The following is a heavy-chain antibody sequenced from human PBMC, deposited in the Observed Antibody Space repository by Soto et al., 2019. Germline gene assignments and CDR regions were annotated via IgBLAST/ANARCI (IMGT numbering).Heavy chain of an antibody. V-gene: IGHV4-59*01. Sequence: SETLSLTCTVSGGSISSYYWSWIRQPPGKGLEWIGYIYYSGSTNYNPSLKSRVTISVDTSKNQFSLKLSSVTAADTAVYYCARDSITMVRGVIWYYYGMDVWGQGTTVTVSS. CDR3: ARDSITMVRGVIWYYYGMDV. CDR2: IYYSGST. D-gene: IGHD3-10*01. CDR1: GGSISSYY. J-gene: IGHJ6*02.